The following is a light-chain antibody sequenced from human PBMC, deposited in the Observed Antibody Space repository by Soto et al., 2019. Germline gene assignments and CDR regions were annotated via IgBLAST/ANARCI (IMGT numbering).Light chain of an antibody. J-gene: IGKJ1*01. CDR1: QSVDTN. V-gene: IGKV3-15*01. CDR3: QQYNNRPPWA. Sequence: EIVMTQSPATLSVSPGERATLSCRASQSVDTNLAWYQQKPGQAPRLLIHGASARATGIPARFSGSGSGTEFTLTISSLQSEDLAVYYCQQYNNRPPWAFGQGTKVDI. CDR2: GAS.